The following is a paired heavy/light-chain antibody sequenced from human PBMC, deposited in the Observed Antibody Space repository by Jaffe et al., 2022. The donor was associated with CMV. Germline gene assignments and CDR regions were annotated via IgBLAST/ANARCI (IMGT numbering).Light chain of an antibody. Sequence: DIVMTQSPLSLPVTPGEPASISCKSSQSLLQSDGHNYLDWYLQKPGQSPQLLIYLGSNRASGVPDRFSGSGSGTDFTLKISRVEAEDVGVYYCMQGLQIPITFGQGTRLEIK. CDR3: MQGLQIPIT. CDR1: QSLLQSDGHNY. V-gene: IGKV2-28*01. CDR2: LGS. J-gene: IGKJ5*01.
Heavy chain of an antibody. CDR2: ISNDGTNT. D-gene: IGHD3-10*01. Sequence: EVQLVESGGGLVQPGGSLRLACATSGFTVSNSWMHWVRQAPGKGLVWVSRISNDGTNTKYADFVKGRFTISRDNAKNTLYLQMSSLTAEDTAVYYCGRWSSGAVDIWGQGTMVTVSS. V-gene: IGHV3-74*01. CDR1: GFTVSNSW. CDR3: GRWSSGAVDI. J-gene: IGHJ3*02.